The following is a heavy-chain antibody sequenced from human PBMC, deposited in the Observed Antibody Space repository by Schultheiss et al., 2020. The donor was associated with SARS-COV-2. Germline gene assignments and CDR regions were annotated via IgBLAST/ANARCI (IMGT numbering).Heavy chain of an antibody. CDR3: ASKDTAMVHDAFDI. Sequence: ASVKVSCKASGYTFTGYYMHWVRQAPGQGLEWMGWINPNSGGTNYAQKFQGRVTMTRDTSISTAYMELSRVRSDDTAVYYCASKDTAMVHDAFDIWGQGTMVTVSS. CDR1: GYTFTGYY. V-gene: IGHV1-2*02. D-gene: IGHD5-18*01. CDR2: INPNSGGT. J-gene: IGHJ3*02.